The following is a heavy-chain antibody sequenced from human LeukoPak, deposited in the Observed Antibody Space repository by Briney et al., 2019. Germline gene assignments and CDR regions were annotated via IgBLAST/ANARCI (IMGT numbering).Heavy chain of an antibody. Sequence: SVKVSCKASGGTFSSYPLSWGRQAPVQGLEWMGGIIPIYTGPDYAQRFQGGLTITTDESATTAYMELSSLTSEDTAVYYCATGVGDYDYYYHMDVWGRGTTVTVSS. CDR3: ATGVGDYDYYYHMDV. CDR1: GGTFSSYP. CDR2: IIPIYTGP. D-gene: IGHD2-21*02. V-gene: IGHV1-69*05. J-gene: IGHJ6*03.